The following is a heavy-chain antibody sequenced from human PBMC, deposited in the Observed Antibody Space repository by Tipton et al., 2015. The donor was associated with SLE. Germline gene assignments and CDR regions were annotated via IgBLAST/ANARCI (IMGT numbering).Heavy chain of an antibody. V-gene: IGHV4-39*01. CDR1: GGSISSSSYY. J-gene: IGHJ6*03. Sequence: TLSLTCTVSGGSISSSSYYWGWISLPPGKGLEWIGSIYYSGSTYYNPSPKSRVTISVDTSKNQFSLKLSSVTAADTAVYYCARRGQQLTTASYYYYYMDVWGKGTTVTVSS. CDR2: IYYSGST. CDR3: ARRGQQLTTASYYYYYMDV. D-gene: IGHD6-13*01.